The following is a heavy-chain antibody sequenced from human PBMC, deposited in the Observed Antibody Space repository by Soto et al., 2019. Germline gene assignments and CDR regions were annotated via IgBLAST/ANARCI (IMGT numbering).Heavy chain of an antibody. Sequence: QVQLQESGPGLVKPSETLSLTCTVSGGSISSYYWSWIRQPPGKGLEWIGYIYYSGSTNYNPSLKSRVTISVDTSKNQFSLKLSSVTAADTAVYYCASSYDILTLEAAFDIWGQGTMVTVSS. CDR2: IYYSGST. CDR3: ASSYDILTLEAAFDI. V-gene: IGHV4-59*01. CDR1: GGSISSYY. J-gene: IGHJ3*02. D-gene: IGHD3-9*01.